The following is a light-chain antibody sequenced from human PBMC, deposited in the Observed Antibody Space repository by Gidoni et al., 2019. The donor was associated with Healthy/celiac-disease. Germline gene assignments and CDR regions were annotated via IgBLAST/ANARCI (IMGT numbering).Light chain of an antibody. CDR2: DAS. J-gene: IGKJ1*01. V-gene: IGKV3-11*01. CDR1: QSVSSY. CDR3: QQRSNWPRT. Sequence: EIVFTQSPATLSLSPGERATLSCRASQSVSSYLAWYQQKPGQAPRLLIYDASNRATGIPARFSGSGSGTDFTLTISRLEPEEFAVYYCQQRSNWPRTFGQGTKVEIK.